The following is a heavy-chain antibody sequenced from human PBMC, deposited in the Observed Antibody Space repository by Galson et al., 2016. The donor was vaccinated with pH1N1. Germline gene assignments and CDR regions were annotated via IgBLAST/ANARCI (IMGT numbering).Heavy chain of an antibody. V-gene: IGHV1-69*13. CDR3: ARVSGYNSGYIDS. CDR2: IVGIFRSA. J-gene: IGHJ4*02. D-gene: IGHD5-18*01. Sequence: PVKVSCKASGGPLNSHAISWVRQAPGQGLEWMGRIVGIFRSANYAQKFQGRVTITADEFMSTTYMELSSLRSDDTAVYYCARVSGYNSGYIDSWGQGTLVTVSS. CDR1: GGPLNSHA.